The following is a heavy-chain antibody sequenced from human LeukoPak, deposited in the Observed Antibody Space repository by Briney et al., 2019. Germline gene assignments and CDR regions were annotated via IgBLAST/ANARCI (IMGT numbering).Heavy chain of an antibody. CDR1: GYTFTTCD. Sequence: ASVKVSCKASGYTFTTCDINWVRQATGQGLEWMGWMNPNSGNTGYAQSFQGRVTMTRDTSISTAYLELSNRGSEDTAIYYCPRRCSGRRDYWGQGTLVTVSS. CDR2: MNPNSGNT. CDR3: PRRCSGRRDY. J-gene: IGHJ4*02. D-gene: IGHD6-19*01. V-gene: IGHV1-8*01.